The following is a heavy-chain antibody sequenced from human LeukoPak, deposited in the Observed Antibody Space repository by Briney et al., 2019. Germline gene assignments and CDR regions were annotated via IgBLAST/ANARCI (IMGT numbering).Heavy chain of an antibody. J-gene: IGHJ4*02. CDR2: ISAYNGNT. D-gene: IGHD3-10*01. CDR1: GYTFTSYG. Sequence: GASVKVSCKASGYTFTSYGISWVRQAPGQGLEWMGWISAYNGNTNYAQKLQGRVTMTTDTSTSTAYMELRSLRSDDTAVYYCARGLISKIWFGESCFDYWGQGTLVTVSS. CDR3: ARGLISKIWFGESCFDY. V-gene: IGHV1-18*04.